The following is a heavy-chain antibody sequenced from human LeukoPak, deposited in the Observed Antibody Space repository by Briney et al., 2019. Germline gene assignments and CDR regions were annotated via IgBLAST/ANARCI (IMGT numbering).Heavy chain of an antibody. Sequence: ASETLSLTCTVSGGSISSYYWSWIRQPPGKGLEWIGYIYYSGSTNYNPSLKSRVAISVDTSKNQFSLKLSSVTAADTAVYYCARETFGAFDIWGQGTMVTASS. D-gene: IGHD3-16*01. J-gene: IGHJ3*02. CDR2: IYYSGST. V-gene: IGHV4-59*01. CDR1: GGSISSYY. CDR3: ARETFGAFDI.